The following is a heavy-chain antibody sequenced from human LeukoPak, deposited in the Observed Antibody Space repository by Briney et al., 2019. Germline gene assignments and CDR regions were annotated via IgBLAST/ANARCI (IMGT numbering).Heavy chain of an antibody. D-gene: IGHD1-26*01. CDR2: ISSSGSTI. Sequence: AGGNLSLSCAASGFTFSDYYMSWIGQAPGKGLEWVSYISSSGSTIYYADSVKGRFTISRDNAKNSLYLQMNSLRAEDTAVYYCARAVGARTHYYFDYWGQGTLVTVSS. CDR1: GFTFSDYY. CDR3: ARAVGARTHYYFDY. V-gene: IGHV3-11*01. J-gene: IGHJ4*02.